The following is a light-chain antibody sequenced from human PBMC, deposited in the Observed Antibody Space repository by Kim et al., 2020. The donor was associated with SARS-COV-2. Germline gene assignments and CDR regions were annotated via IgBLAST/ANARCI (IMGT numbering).Light chain of an antibody. CDR2: GAS. Sequence: SLGDRVTISCRASRPIDEYLAWYQQKPGKAPKLLIYGASRLQGGVPSRFSGSGSETEFTLTITNLQPDDFATYYCQHYKSYSTVTFGGGTKVDIK. V-gene: IGKV1-5*03. CDR1: RPIDEY. CDR3: QHYKSYSTVT. J-gene: IGKJ4*01.